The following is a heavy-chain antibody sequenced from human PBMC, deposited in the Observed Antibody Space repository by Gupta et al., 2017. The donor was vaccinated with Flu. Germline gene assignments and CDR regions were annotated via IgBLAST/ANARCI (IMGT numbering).Heavy chain of an antibody. CDR2: INDIGDRL. Sequence: EVQLVESGGDLVQPGGSLRLSCSASGFTFNNYAMHWVRQAPGNGLTYVSGINDIGDRLHYADSVKGRFTISRDDSKNTVYLQMSSLRAEDTGIYYCVKDRRGSYAFDFWGQGILVTVSS. V-gene: IGHV3-64D*06. D-gene: IGHD5-12*01. CDR1: GFTFNNYA. CDR3: VKDRRGSYAFDF. J-gene: IGHJ4*02.